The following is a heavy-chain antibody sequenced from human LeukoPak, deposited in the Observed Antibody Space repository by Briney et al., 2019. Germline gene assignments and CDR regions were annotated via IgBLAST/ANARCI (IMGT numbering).Heavy chain of an antibody. CDR2: IYPGDSDT. V-gene: IGHV5-51*01. CDR3: AREAVEMATISHFDY. D-gene: IGHD5-24*01. J-gene: IGHJ4*02. CDR1: GYSFTSYW. Sequence: PGESLKISCKGSGYSFTSYWIGWVRQMPGKGLEWMGIIYPGDSDTRYSPSLQGQVTISADKSISTAYLQWSSLKASDTAMYYCAREAVEMATISHFDYWGQGTLVTVSS.